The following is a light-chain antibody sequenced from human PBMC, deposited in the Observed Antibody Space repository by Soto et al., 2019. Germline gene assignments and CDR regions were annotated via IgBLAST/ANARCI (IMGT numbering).Light chain of an antibody. J-gene: IGLJ1*01. CDR1: SSDIGGYNY. V-gene: IGLV2-14*01. CDR3: GTWDTSLRVFYV. Sequence: QSALTQPASVSGSPGQSITISCTGTSSDIGGYNYVSWYQQYPGKAPNLIIYEVTNRPSGISYRFSGSKSGNTASLTISGLQVEDEADYYCGTWDTSLRVFYVFGSGTKLTVL. CDR2: EVT.